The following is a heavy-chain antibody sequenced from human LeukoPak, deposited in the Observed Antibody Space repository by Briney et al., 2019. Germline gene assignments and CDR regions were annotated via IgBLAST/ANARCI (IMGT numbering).Heavy chain of an antibody. D-gene: IGHD4-11*01. CDR3: ARGPSFSNSLYYYYYYMDV. Sequence: ASVKVSCKASGYTFTTYGISWVRQAPGQGLEWVGWISPYNGDTNYAQKLQGGVTMTTDTSTSTAYMELRSLRADDTAVYFCARGPSFSNSLYYYYYYMDVWAKGTAVTVSS. J-gene: IGHJ6*03. CDR2: ISPYNGDT. V-gene: IGHV1-18*01. CDR1: GYTFTTYG.